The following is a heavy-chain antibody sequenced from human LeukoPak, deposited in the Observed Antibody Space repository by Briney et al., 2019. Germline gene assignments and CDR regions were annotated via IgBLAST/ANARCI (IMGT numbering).Heavy chain of an antibody. Sequence: PTGGTLRLSCAASGFTFSSYGMSWVRQAPGKGLEWVSSLTTGGSTFYADSVKGRFIISRDNSKNTLYLQLNSLRAEDTALYYCATHRRPFSDWGSYYFDYWGQGTLVTVSS. CDR2: LTTGGST. V-gene: IGHV3-23*01. J-gene: IGHJ4*02. CDR1: GFTFSSYG. D-gene: IGHD3-16*01. CDR3: ATHRRPFSDWGSYYFDY.